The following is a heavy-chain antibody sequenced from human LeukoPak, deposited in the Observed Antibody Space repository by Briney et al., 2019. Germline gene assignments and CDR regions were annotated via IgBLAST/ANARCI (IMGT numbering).Heavy chain of an antibody. CDR1: GFTFSSYI. D-gene: IGHD3-22*01. CDR3: ARVGYYYDSSGYYYYFDY. Sequence: PGGSLRLSCAASGFTFSSYIMNWVRQAPGKGLEWVSSISSSSSYIYYADSVKGRFTISRDNAKNSLYLQTNSLRAEDTAVYYCARVGYYYDSSGYYYYFDYWGQGTLVTVSS. V-gene: IGHV3-21*01. J-gene: IGHJ4*02. CDR2: ISSSSSYI.